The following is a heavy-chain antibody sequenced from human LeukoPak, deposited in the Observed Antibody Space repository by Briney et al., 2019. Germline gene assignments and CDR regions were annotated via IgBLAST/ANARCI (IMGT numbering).Heavy chain of an antibody. CDR3: AKKIREFRGPSYPDY. CDR2: LSSSSIYI. J-gene: IGHJ4*02. CDR1: GFTFSNYT. Sequence: SGGSLRLSCAASGFTFSNYTMTWVRQAPGKGLEWVSSLSSSSIYINHADSVKGRFTISRDNAKNSLYLQMNSLRAEDTAVYYCAKKIREFRGPSYPDYWGQGTLVTVSS. V-gene: IGHV3-21*01. D-gene: IGHD3-10*01.